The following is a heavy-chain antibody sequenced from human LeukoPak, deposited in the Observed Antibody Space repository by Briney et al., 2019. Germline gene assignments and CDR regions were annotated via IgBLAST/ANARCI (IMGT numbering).Heavy chain of an antibody. CDR1: GFTFSTYT. D-gene: IGHD3-22*01. Sequence: GGSLRLSCAASGFTFSTYTMNWVRQAPGKGLEWVSSITSSSTYIYYADSVKGRFTISRDNAKNSLFLQMNSLRAEDTAVYYCARHVVAVGFDYWGQGTLVTVSS. J-gene: IGHJ4*02. CDR2: ITSSSTYI. V-gene: IGHV3-21*01. CDR3: ARHVVAVGFDY.